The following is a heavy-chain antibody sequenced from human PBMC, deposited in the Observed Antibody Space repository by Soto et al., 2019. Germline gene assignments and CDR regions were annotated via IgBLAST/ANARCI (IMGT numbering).Heavy chain of an antibody. CDR3: AKGGRLIAARVPFDY. CDR2: ISYDGSNK. V-gene: IGHV3-30*18. CDR1: GFTFSSYG. J-gene: IGHJ4*02. Sequence: GGSLRLSCAASGFTFSSYGMHWVRQAPGKGLEWVAVISYDGSNKYYADSVKGRFTISRDNSKNTLYLQMNSLRAEDTAVYYCAKGGRLIAARVPFDYWGQGTLVTVSS. D-gene: IGHD6-6*01.